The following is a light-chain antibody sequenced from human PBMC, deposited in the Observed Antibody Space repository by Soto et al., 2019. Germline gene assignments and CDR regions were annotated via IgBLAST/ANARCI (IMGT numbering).Light chain of an antibody. Sequence: EIVLTQSPATLSLSPGERATLSCRASQIVNNYLTWYQQKPGQAPRLLIYAASTRATGIPARFSGSGSGTDYTLTISSLETEDSAVYFCQQRSDWPITFGQGTRLEI. CDR3: QQRSDWPIT. CDR2: AAS. CDR1: QIVNNY. V-gene: IGKV3-11*01. J-gene: IGKJ5*01.